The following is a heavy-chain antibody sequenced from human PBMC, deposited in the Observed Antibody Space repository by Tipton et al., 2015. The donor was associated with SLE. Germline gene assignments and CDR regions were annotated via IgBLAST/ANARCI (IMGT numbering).Heavy chain of an antibody. J-gene: IGHJ4*01. Sequence: TLSLTCTVSGGSISSSSYYWGWIRQPPGKGLEWIGSFYYSGSTYYNPSLKTRVTISVDTSKNQFSLKLSSVTAADTAVYYCARRWNWAFIDWGHGTLVTVSS. CDR1: GGSISSSSYY. CDR2: FYYSGST. V-gene: IGHV4-39*01. CDR3: ARRWNWAFID. D-gene: IGHD3-16*02.